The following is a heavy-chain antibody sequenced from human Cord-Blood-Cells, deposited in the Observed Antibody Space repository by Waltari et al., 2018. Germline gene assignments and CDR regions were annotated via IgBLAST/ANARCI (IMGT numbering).Heavy chain of an antibody. CDR2: IIPIFGTA. D-gene: IGHD3-22*01. J-gene: IGHJ3*02. CDR1: GGTFNSYA. Sequence: QVQLVQSGAEVKKPGSSVKVSCKASGGTFNSYAISWVRQAPGQGLEWMGGIIPIFGTASYAQKFQGRVTITADKSTSTAYMELGSLRSEDTAVYYCTGGPTGGVVIRKDAFDIWGQGTMVTVSS. CDR3: TGGPTGGVVIRKDAFDI. V-gene: IGHV1-69*06.